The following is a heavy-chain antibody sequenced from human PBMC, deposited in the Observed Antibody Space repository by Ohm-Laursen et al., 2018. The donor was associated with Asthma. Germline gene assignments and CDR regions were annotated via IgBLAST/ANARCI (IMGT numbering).Heavy chain of an antibody. Sequence: SLRLSCAASGFTFSSYGMHWVRQAPGKGLEWVAVISYDGSNKYYADSVKGRFTISRDNSKNTLYLQMNSLRAEDTAVYYCAKAAGYSGYDAYFDYWGQGTLVTVSS. CDR1: GFTFSSYG. J-gene: IGHJ4*02. D-gene: IGHD5-12*01. CDR3: AKAAGYSGYDAYFDY. CDR2: ISYDGSNK. V-gene: IGHV3-30*18.